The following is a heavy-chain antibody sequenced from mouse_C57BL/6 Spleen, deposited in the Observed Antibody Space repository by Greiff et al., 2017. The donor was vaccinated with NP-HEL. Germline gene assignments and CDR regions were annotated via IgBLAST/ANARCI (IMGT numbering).Heavy chain of an antibody. CDR1: GYTFTSYW. Sequence: QVQLQQPGAELVRPGSSVKLTCKASGYTFTSYWMHWVKQRPIQGLEWIGNIDTSDSETHYNQKFKDKATLTVDKSSSTAYMQLSSLTSEDSAVYYCAREDSGSYYFDYWGQGTTLTVSS. V-gene: IGHV1-52*01. J-gene: IGHJ2*01. CDR3: AREDSGSYYFDY. CDR2: IDTSDSET. D-gene: IGHD1-2*01.